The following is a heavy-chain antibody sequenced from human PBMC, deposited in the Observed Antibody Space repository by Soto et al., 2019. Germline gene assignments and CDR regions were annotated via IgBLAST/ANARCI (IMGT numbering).Heavy chain of an antibody. CDR3: ARSGYPGSYHPPAF. V-gene: IGHV1-2*02. CDR1: GYTFIDYY. Sequence: ASVKVSFKASGYTFIDYYIHWVRQAPGQGLEWMGCINPHSGDTNSPPKFQARVTMTRDTSNSTAYMELKRLYSNDTAVYHCARSGYPGSYHPPAFWGQGTLVTVSS. J-gene: IGHJ4*02. CDR2: INPHSGDT. D-gene: IGHD1-26*01.